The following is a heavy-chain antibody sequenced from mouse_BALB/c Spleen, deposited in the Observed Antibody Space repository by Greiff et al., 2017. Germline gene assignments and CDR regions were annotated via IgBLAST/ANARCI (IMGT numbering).Heavy chain of an antibody. D-gene: IGHD1-2*01. J-gene: IGHJ1*01. CDR3: ARWGYYGSWYFDV. CDR1: GYTFTDYN. Sequence: EVQRVESGPELVKPGASVKISCKASGYTFTDYNMHWVKQSHGKSLEWIGYIYPYNGGTGYNQKFKSKATLTVDTSSSTAYMELRSLTSEDSAVYYCARWGYYGSWYFDVWGAGTTVTVSS. V-gene: IGHV1S29*02. CDR2: IYPYNGGT.